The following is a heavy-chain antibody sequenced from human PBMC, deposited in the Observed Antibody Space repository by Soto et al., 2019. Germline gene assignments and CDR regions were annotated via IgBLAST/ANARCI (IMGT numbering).Heavy chain of an antibody. CDR1: GFTVSSNY. CDR3: AREHPVSTTGFY. Sequence: EVQLVESGGGLVQPGGSLRLSCAASGFTVSSNYMSWVRQAPGKGLEWVSVIYSGGSTYYADSVKGRFTISRDNSKNTLYLQMNGLRAEDTAVYYCAREHPVSTTGFYWGRGTLVTVSS. D-gene: IGHD1-1*01. V-gene: IGHV3-66*01. CDR2: IYSGGST. J-gene: IGHJ4*02.